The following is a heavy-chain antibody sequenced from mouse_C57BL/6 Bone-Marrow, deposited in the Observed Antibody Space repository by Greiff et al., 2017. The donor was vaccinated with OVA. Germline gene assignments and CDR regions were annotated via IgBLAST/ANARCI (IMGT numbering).Heavy chain of an antibody. CDR2: IRSKSNNYAT. V-gene: IGHV10-1*01. CDR3: VRDSNYLYWYFDV. CDR1: GFSFNTYA. Sequence: DVMLVESGGGLVQPKGSLKLSCAASGFSFNTYAMNWVRQAPGKGLEWVARIRSKSNNYATYYADSVKDRFTISRDDSESMLYLQMNNLKTEDTAMYYCVRDSNYLYWYFDVWGTGTTVTVSS. J-gene: IGHJ1*03. D-gene: IGHD2-5*01.